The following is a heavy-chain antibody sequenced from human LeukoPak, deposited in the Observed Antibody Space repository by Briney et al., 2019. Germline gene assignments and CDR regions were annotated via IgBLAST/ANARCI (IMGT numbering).Heavy chain of an antibody. CDR1: GFTFSSYG. J-gene: IGHJ4*02. D-gene: IGHD3-22*01. CDR3: AKTGLMRYYYDSSGYSHFDY. CDR2: ISYDGSNK. V-gene: IGHV3-30*18. Sequence: GRSLRLSCAASGFTFSSYGMHWVRQAPGKGLEWVAVISYDGSNKYYADSVKGRSTISRDNSKNTLYLQMNSLRAEDTAVYYCAKTGLMRYYYDSSGYSHFDYWGQGTLVTVSS.